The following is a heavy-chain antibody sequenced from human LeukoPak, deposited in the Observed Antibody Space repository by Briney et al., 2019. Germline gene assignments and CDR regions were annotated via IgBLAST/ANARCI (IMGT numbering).Heavy chain of an antibody. Sequence: PSETLSLTCTVSGGSISSYYWSWIRQPPGKGLEWIGYIYYSGSTNYNPSLKSRVTISVDTSKNQFSLKLSSVTAADTAVYYCARAKKAYYYDSSGYYLPYFDYWGQGTLVTVSS. CDR1: GGSISSYY. CDR3: ARAKKAYYYDSSGYYLPYFDY. D-gene: IGHD3-22*01. V-gene: IGHV4-59*01. CDR2: IYYSGST. J-gene: IGHJ4*02.